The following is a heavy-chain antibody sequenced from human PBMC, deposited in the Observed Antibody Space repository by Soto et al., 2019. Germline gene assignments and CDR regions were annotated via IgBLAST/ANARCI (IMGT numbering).Heavy chain of an antibody. J-gene: IGHJ4*02. V-gene: IGHV4-34*01. CDR1: GGSFSGYY. CDR3: ASGSDSSRWAFDY. D-gene: IGHD6-13*01. CDR2: INHSGST. Sequence: PLETLSLTCAVYGGSFSGYYWSWIRQPPGKGLEWIGEINHSGSTNYNPSLKSRVTISVDTSKNQFSLKLSSVTAADTAVYYCASGSDSSRWAFDYWGQGTLVTVSS.